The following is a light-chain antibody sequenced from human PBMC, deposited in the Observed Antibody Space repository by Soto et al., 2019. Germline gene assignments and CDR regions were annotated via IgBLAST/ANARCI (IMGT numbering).Light chain of an antibody. CDR2: EVS. V-gene: IGLV2-14*01. Sequence: QSALTQPASVSGSPGQSITISCTGTSSDVGGYNYVSWYQQHPGKAPKLMIYEVSNRPSGVYSLFAGSKSGNTASLTISGLPAEDEAYYCCSSYTSSSTRVFGGGTKLTVL. J-gene: IGLJ3*02. CDR3: SSYTSSSTRV. CDR1: SSDVGGYNY.